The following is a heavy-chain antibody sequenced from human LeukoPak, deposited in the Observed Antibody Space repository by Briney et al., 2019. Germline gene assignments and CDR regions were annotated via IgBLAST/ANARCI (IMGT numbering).Heavy chain of an antibody. Sequence: SGGSLRLSCAASGFTFSSYAMSWVRQAPGKGLEWVSTISGSGGSTYYADSVKGRFTISRDNSKNSLYLQMNSLRAEDTAVYYCARDRRSSGWYPYYYYYGMDVWGQGTTVTVSS. D-gene: IGHD6-19*01. CDR2: ISGSGGST. CDR1: GFTFSSYA. CDR3: ARDRRSSGWYPYYYYYGMDV. V-gene: IGHV3-23*01. J-gene: IGHJ6*02.